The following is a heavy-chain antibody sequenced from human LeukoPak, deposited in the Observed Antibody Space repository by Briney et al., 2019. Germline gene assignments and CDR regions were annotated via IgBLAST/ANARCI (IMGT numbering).Heavy chain of an antibody. J-gene: IGHJ3*01. D-gene: IGHD3-16*02. CDR2: IHSDGSST. CDR1: GFPFSSYW. V-gene: IGHV3-74*01. Sequence: GGSLRLSCAASGFPFSSYWMRWVRQAPGKGLVWVSRIHSDGSSTNYADSVKGRFTISRDNAKNTLYLQMNSLRAEDTAVYYCARDGHYDYVWGTYRYEPHAFDVWGQGTMVTVSS. CDR3: ARDGHYDYVWGTYRYEPHAFDV.